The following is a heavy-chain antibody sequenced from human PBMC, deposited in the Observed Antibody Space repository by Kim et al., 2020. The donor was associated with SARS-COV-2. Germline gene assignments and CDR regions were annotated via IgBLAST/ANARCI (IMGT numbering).Heavy chain of an antibody. D-gene: IGHD3-10*01. CDR1: GGSISSGGYY. CDR3: ARGTREYYYYYYGMEV. J-gene: IGHJ6*02. CDR2: IYYSGST. V-gene: IGHV4-31*03. Sequence: SETLSLTCTVSGGSISSGGYYWSWIRQHPGKGLEWIGYIYYSGSTYYNPSLKSRVTISVDTSKNQFSLKLSSVTAADTAVYYCARGTREYYYYYYGMEVWGQGTTVTVSS.